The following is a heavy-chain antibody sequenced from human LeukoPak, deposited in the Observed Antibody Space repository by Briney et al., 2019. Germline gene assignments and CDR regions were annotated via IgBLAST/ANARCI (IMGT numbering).Heavy chain of an antibody. V-gene: IGHV4-59*01. CDR3: ARDVGSAAAVNDAFDI. Sequence: SETLSPTCTVSGGSISSYYWSWIRQPPGKGLEWIGYIYYSGSTNYNASLKSRVTISVDTSKNQFSLKLSSVTAADTAVYYCARDVGSAAAVNDAFDIWGQGTMVTVSS. D-gene: IGHD6-13*01. J-gene: IGHJ3*02. CDR2: IYYSGST. CDR1: GGSISSYY.